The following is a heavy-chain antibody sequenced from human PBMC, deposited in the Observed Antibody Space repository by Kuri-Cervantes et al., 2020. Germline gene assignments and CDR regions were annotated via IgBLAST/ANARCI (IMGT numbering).Heavy chain of an antibody. CDR2: ISSSSSYI. CDR3: TYYYDSSGSFDY. V-gene: IGHV3-21*01. D-gene: IGHD3-22*01. Sequence: GESLKISCAASGFTFSSYSMNWVRQAPGKGLEWVSSISSSSSYIYYADSVKGRFTISRDNAKNSLYLQMNSLRDEDTAVYYCTYYYDSSGSFDYWGQGILVTVSS. J-gene: IGHJ4*02. CDR1: GFTFSSYS.